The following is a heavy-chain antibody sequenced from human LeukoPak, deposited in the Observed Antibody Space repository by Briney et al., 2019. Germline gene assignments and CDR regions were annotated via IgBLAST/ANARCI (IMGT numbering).Heavy chain of an antibody. CDR3: ARDGGWLQTQNHYYYHGMDV. CDR2: ILPIFDMA. J-gene: IGHJ6*02. V-gene: IGHV1-69*04. Sequence: SVKASCKASGGTFSTYAITWVRQAPGQGLEWMGRILPIFDMANYAQKFQGRITITADTSTRTAYMELSSLRSDDTAVYYCARDGGWLQTQNHYYYHGMDVWGQGTTVTVSS. D-gene: IGHD5-24*01. CDR1: GGTFSTYA.